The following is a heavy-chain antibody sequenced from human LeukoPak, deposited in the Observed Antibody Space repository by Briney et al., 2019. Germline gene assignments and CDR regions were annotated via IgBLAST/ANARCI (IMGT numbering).Heavy chain of an antibody. J-gene: IGHJ4*02. CDR3: ARVGYSDFWSGYYWDY. Sequence: GGSLRLSCAASGCTFNRYSMNWVRQAPGKGLEWISYISSSGTTIYYADSVQGRFIISRDNARNSLYLQMNSLRAEDTAVYYCARVGYSDFWSGYYWDYWGQGTLVTVSS. D-gene: IGHD3-3*01. CDR2: ISSSGTTI. CDR1: GCTFNRYS. V-gene: IGHV3-48*01.